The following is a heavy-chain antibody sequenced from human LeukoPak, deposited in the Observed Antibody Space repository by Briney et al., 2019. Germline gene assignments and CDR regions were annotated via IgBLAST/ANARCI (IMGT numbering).Heavy chain of an antibody. Sequence: GGSLRLSCAASGFTYYEYGMRWVRHAPGKGLEWVSGINWNGGRTDYADSVKGRFTISRDNAKNSLYLQMNSLRADDTALYYCARGRADSSSAKKYYYYYMDVWGKGTTVTVSS. CDR2: INWNGGRT. CDR1: GFTYYEYG. J-gene: IGHJ6*03. V-gene: IGHV3-20*04. CDR3: ARGRADSSSAKKYYYYYMDV. D-gene: IGHD6-6*01.